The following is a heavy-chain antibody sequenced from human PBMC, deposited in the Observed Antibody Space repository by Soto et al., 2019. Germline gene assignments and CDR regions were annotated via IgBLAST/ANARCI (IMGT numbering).Heavy chain of an antibody. CDR1: GFTFTIYW. CDR3: ARQGEGFYQRQIDF. Sequence: PGESLKISCNGSGFTFTIYWIAWVRQMPGKGPEWMGVVFPGDSDTRYSPSFQGQVIISADKSTSTAYLQWSSLKASDSAIYYCARQGEGFYQRQIDFWGQGTLVKVSS. J-gene: IGHJ4*02. D-gene: IGHD3-10*01. CDR2: VFPGDSDT. V-gene: IGHV5-51*01.